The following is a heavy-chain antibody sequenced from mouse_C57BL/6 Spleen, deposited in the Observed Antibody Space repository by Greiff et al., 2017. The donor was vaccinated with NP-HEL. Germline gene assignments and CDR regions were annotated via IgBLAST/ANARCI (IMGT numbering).Heavy chain of an antibody. D-gene: IGHD1-1*01. Sequence: QVQLQQSGPELVKPGASVKISCKASGYAFSSSWMNWVKQRPGKGLEWIGRIYPGDGDTNYNGKFKGKATLTADKSSSTAYMQLSSLISEDSAVYFCARAPYYGSTWFAYWGQGTLVTVSA. V-gene: IGHV1-82*01. CDR1: GYAFSSSW. J-gene: IGHJ3*01. CDR3: ARAPYYGSTWFAY. CDR2: IYPGDGDT.